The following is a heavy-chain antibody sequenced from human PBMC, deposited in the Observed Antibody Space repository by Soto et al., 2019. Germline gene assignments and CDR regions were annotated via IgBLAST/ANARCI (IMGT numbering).Heavy chain of an antibody. V-gene: IGHV3-15*01. D-gene: IGHD3-9*01. CDR2: IKSKTDGGTT. Sequence: GGSLRLSCAASGFTFSNAWMSWVRQAPGKGLEWVGRIKSKTDGGTTDYAAPVKGGFTISRDDSKNTLYLQMNSLKTEDTAVYYCTTEGSPSWLFGFDIRGQGTMVTVSS. CDR3: TTEGSPSWLFGFDI. J-gene: IGHJ3*02. CDR1: GFTFSNAW.